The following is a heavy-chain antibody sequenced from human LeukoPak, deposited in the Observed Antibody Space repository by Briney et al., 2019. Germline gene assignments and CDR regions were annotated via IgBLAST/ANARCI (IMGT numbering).Heavy chain of an antibody. CDR2: ILHDGSKA. Sequence: GGSLRLSCRASGFSFNSYAMHWVRQAPGKGLEWLAFILHDGSKAYHADSINGRFTISRDNSNNTLFLQMSSLTTEDTGVYYCAKDRYGSGNNWLDPWGQGTLVTVSS. D-gene: IGHD3-10*01. J-gene: IGHJ5*02. CDR1: GFSFNSYA. V-gene: IGHV3-30*18. CDR3: AKDRYGSGNNWLDP.